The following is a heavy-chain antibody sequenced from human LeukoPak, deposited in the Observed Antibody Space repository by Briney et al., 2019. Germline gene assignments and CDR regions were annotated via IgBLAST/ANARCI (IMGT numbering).Heavy chain of an antibody. CDR1: GFTFRSYG. CDR3: AKVPADPSEPLPPHAFDI. Sequence: GGSLRLSRAASGFTFRSYGMSWVRQAPGKGLEWVSAISGSGGSTYYADSVKGRFTISRDNSKNTLYLQMNSLRAEDTAVYYCAKVPADPSEPLPPHAFDIWGQGTMVTVSS. D-gene: IGHD2-2*01. CDR2: ISGSGGST. J-gene: IGHJ3*02. V-gene: IGHV3-23*01.